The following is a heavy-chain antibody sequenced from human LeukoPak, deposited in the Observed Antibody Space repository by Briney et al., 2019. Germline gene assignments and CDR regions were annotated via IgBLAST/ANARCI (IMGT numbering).Heavy chain of an antibody. CDR2: IYYSGST. CDR3: ARASAMGANWFDP. CDR1: GGSISSGGYY. V-gene: IGHV4-31*03. J-gene: IGHJ5*02. D-gene: IGHD2-2*01. Sequence: PSETLSLTCTVSGGSISSGGYYWSWIRQHPGKGLEWIGYIYYSGSTHYNPSLKSRVTISVDTSKNQFSLKLSSVTAADTAVYYCARASAMGANWFDPWGQGTLVTVSS.